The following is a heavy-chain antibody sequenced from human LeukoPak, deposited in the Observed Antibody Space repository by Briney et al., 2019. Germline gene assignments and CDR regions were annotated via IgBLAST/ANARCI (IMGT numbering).Heavy chain of an antibody. V-gene: IGHV1-69*01. CDR1: GGTFSSYA. Sequence: EASVKVSCKASGGTFSSYAISWVRQAPGQGLEWIGGIIPIFCTANYAQKFQGRVTITADESTSTVYMELSSLRSEDTAVYYCAREGSPIVVVPAAMGDGWFDPWGQGTLVTVSS. CDR2: IIPIFCTA. J-gene: IGHJ5*02. CDR3: AREGSPIVVVPAAMGDGWFDP. D-gene: IGHD2-2*01.